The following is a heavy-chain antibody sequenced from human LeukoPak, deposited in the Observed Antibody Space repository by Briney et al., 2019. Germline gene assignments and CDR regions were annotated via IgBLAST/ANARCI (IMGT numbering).Heavy chain of an antibody. CDR1: GFTFSSSG. D-gene: IGHD3-22*01. Sequence: QPGGSLRLSCAASGFTFSSSGMHWARQAPGKGLEWVAVISYDGTNNYYADSVKGRFSISRDNSKNTLYLQMNSLRDEDTAVYYCAKHRFESGGYHSTDWGQGTLVTVSS. J-gene: IGHJ4*02. CDR3: AKHRFESGGYHSTD. V-gene: IGHV3-30*18. CDR2: ISYDGTNN.